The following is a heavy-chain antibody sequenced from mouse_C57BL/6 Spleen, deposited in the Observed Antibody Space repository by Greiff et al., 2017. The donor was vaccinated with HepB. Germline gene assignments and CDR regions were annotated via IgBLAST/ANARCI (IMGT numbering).Heavy chain of an antibody. J-gene: IGHJ3*01. CDR1: GYSITSGYY. D-gene: IGHD1-1*01. V-gene: IGHV3-6*01. CDR2: ISYDGSN. Sequence: ESGPGLVKPSQSLSLTCSVTGYSITSGYYWNWIRQFPGNKLEWMGYISYDGSNNYNPSLKNRISITRDTSKNQFFLKLNSVTTEDTATYYCARGLRYPFAYWGQGTLVTVSA. CDR3: ARGLRYPFAY.